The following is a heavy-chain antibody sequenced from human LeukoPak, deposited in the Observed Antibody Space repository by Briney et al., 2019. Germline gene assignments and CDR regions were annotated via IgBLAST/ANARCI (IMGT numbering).Heavy chain of an antibody. D-gene: IGHD6-6*01. CDR3: AREKVEQLDNYYYYYYMDV. J-gene: IGHJ6*03. Sequence: PGGSLRLSCAASGFTFSSYSMNWVRQAPGKGLGWVSYISSSSSTIYYADSVKGRFTISRDNAKNSLYLQMNSLRAEDTAVYYCAREKVEQLDNYYYYYYMDVWGKGTTVTVSS. CDR1: GFTFSSYS. V-gene: IGHV3-48*01. CDR2: ISSSSSTI.